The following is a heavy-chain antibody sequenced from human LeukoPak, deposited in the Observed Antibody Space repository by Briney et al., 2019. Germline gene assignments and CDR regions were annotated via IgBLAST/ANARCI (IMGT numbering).Heavy chain of an antibody. J-gene: IGHJ5*02. CDR3: ARVITVANWFDP. Sequence: GGSLRLSCAASGFTFTRYTMNWVRQAPGKGLEWVANIKQDGSEKYYVDSVKGRFTISRDNAKNSLYLQMNSLRAEDTAVYYCARVITVANWFDPWGQGTLVTVSS. CDR2: IKQDGSEK. V-gene: IGHV3-7*01. CDR1: GFTFTRYT. D-gene: IGHD4-23*01.